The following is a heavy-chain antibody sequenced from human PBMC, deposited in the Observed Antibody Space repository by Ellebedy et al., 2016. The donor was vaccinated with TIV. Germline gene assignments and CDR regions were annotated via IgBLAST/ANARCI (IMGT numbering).Heavy chain of an antibody. Sequence: SETLSLTCTVSGGSISSYYWNWIRQPPGKGLEWIGYIYYSGSTNYNPSLKSRVTISVDTSKSQFSLRLSSVTAADPAVYYCARVDSDLVTVDEYHYYMDVWGKGTTVTVSS. CDR1: GGSISSYY. CDR3: ARVDSDLVTVDEYHYYMDV. J-gene: IGHJ6*03. CDR2: IYYSGST. V-gene: IGHV4-59*01. D-gene: IGHD5-18*01.